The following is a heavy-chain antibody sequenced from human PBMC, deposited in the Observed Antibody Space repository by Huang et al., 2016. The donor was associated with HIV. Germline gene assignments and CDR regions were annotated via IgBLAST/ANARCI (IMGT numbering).Heavy chain of an antibody. CDR3: ALNRGLFFSNWLDP. CDR2: ISRDGGRT. J-gene: IGHJ5*02. D-gene: IGHD3-3*01. Sequence: QLSESGGGVVQPGGSLRLSCAASGITFSTYAMTWVRQAPGKGLEWVSTISRDGGRTFYAGSVKGRFTVSRDNSQNTFYLQILTLRAEDTALYYCALNRGLFFSNWLDPWGQGTLVTVSS. CDR1: GITFSTYA. V-gene: IGHV3-23*01.